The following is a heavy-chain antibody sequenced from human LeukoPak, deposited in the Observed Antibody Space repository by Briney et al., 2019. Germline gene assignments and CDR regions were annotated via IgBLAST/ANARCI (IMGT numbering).Heavy chain of an antibody. CDR3: ARPNYYGSDSETFDI. CDR2: IYTGSST. D-gene: IGHD3-10*01. Sequence: GGSLRLSCAASGFTVSSNYMSWVRQAPGEGLEWVSVIYTGSSTHYADSVKGRFTISRDNSENTLYLQMNSLRADDTAVYYCARPNYYGSDSETFDIWGRGTMVTVSS. V-gene: IGHV3-66*04. CDR1: GFTVSSNY. J-gene: IGHJ3*02.